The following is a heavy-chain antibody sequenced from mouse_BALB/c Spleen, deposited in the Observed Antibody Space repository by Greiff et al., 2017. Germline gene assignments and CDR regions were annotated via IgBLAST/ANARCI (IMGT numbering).Heavy chain of an antibody. Sequence: VQLQQSGAELMKPGASVKISCKATGYTFSSYWIEWVKQRPGHGLEWIGEILPGSGSTNYNEKFKGKATFTADTSSNTAYMQLSSLTSEDSAVYYCARGYGNYVWAYWGQGTLVTVSA. D-gene: IGHD2-10*02. J-gene: IGHJ3*01. CDR1: GYTFSSYW. CDR2: ILPGSGST. CDR3: ARGYGNYVWAY. V-gene: IGHV1-9*01.